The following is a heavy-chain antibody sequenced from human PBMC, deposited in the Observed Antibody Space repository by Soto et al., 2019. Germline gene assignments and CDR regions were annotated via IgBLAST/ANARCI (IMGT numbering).Heavy chain of an antibody. CDR1: GFTFSNYA. J-gene: IGHJ5*02. D-gene: IGHD1-1*01. CDR3: AKGEDVEPLLKWFDP. Sequence: EVHLLESGGGLVQPGGSLRLSCAASGFTFSNYAMTWVRQAPGKGLEWVSNISGSGDSRYYADSVKGRFTISRDNSKNTVNLQMNSLRPEDTAVHYCAKGEDVEPLLKWFDPWGQGTLVTVSS. V-gene: IGHV3-23*01. CDR2: ISGSGDSR.